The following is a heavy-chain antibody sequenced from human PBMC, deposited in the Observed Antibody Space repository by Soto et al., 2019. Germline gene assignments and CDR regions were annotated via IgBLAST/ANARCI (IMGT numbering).Heavy chain of an antibody. D-gene: IGHD4-17*01. CDR1: GDSFTNYW. J-gene: IGHJ4*02. CDR3: AILDRGTLYAGFES. V-gene: IGHV5-51*01. CDR2: IYPGDSDT. Sequence: PGESLKISCQGSGDSFTNYWIGWVRQMPGKGLEYMGIIYPGDSDTKYSPSFRGQVTISADKSTRTAYLRWNSLKASDTAMYYCAILDRGTLYAGFESWGQGTLVTVSS.